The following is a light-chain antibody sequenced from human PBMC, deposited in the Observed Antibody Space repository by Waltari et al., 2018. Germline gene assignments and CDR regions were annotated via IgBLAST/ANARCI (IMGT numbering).Light chain of an antibody. V-gene: IGLV3-19*01. CDR1: SLRRYS. CDR2: GQN. J-gene: IGLJ2*01. Sequence: SFELTQDPPVSVALGHTVRITCQGDSLRRYSASWYQQRQGQAPILVLYGQNNRTSGVPDRFSGSNSGNTASLIITGAQAEDEADYYCHSRDTSSTRFFGGGTRLTV. CDR3: HSRDTSSTRF.